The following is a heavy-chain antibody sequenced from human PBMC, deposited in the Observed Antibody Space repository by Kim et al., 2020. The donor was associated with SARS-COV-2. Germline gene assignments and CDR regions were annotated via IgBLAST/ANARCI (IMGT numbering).Heavy chain of an antibody. V-gene: IGHV3-30*04. CDR2: ISYDGSNK. D-gene: IGHD3-9*01. CDR1: GFTFSSYS. J-gene: IGHJ4*02. Sequence: GGSLRLSCAASGFTFSSYSMHWVRQAPGKGLEWVAVISYDGSNKYYADSVKGRFTISRDNSKNTLYLQMNSLRAEDTAVYYCARDYDILTGYYGGCGYWGQGTLVTVSS. CDR3: ARDYDILTGYYGGCGY.